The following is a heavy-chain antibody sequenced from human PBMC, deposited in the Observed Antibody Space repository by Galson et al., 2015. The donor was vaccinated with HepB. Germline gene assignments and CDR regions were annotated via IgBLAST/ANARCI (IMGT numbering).Heavy chain of an antibody. CDR1: GFTFSSYA. D-gene: IGHD3-22*01. CDR2: ISGSGGST. CDR3: ARDMTYYYDNQLVGPDY. V-gene: IGHV3-23*01. J-gene: IGHJ4*02. Sequence: SLRLSCAASGFTFSSYAMSWVRQAPGKGLEWVSAISGSGGSTYYADSVKGRFTISRDNAKNSLYLQMNSLRAEDTAVYYCARDMTYYYDNQLVGPDYWGQGTLITVSS.